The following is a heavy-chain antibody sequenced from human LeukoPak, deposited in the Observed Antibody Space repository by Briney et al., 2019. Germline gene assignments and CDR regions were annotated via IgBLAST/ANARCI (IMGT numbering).Heavy chain of an antibody. V-gene: IGHV4-39*01. CDR3: ARHGSIATGAFTH. J-gene: IGHJ4*02. CDR2: IYYSGST. D-gene: IGHD6-13*01. CDR1: GGSISSSSYY. Sequence: SETLSLTCTVSGGSISSSSYYWGWIRQPPGKGLEWIGSIYYSGSTYYNPSLKSRVTISVDTSKNQFSLKLGSVTAADTAVYYCARHGSIATGAFTHWGQGTLVTVSS.